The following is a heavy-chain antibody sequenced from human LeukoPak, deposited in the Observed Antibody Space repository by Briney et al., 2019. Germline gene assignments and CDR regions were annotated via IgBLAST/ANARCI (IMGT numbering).Heavy chain of an antibody. Sequence: ASVKVSCKASGYTFTGYYMHWVRQAPGQGLEWMGIINPSGGSTSYAQRFQGRVTMTRDTSTSTVYMELSSLRSEDTAVYYCARGGYSYGKGPNWFDPWGQGTLVTVSS. CDR2: INPSGGST. V-gene: IGHV1-46*01. CDR3: ARGGYSYGKGPNWFDP. CDR1: GYTFTGYY. D-gene: IGHD5-18*01. J-gene: IGHJ5*02.